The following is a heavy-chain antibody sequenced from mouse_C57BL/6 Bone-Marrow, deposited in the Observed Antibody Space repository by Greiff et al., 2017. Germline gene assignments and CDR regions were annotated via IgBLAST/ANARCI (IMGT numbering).Heavy chain of an antibody. Sequence: QVHVKQPGTELVKPGASVKLSCKASGYTFTSYWMHWVKQRPGQGLEWIGNINPSNGGTNYNEKFKSKATLTVDKSSSTAYMQLSSLTSEDSAVYYCARFYGSSRYYFDYWGQGTTLTVSS. CDR1: GYTFTSYW. CDR3: ARFYGSSRYYFDY. D-gene: IGHD1-1*01. V-gene: IGHV1-53*01. J-gene: IGHJ2*01. CDR2: INPSNGGT.